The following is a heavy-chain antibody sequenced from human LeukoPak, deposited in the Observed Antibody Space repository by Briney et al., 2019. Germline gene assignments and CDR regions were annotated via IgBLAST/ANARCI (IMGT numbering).Heavy chain of an antibody. J-gene: IGHJ4*02. CDR2: IIPIFGTA. CDR1: GGTFSSYA. CDR3: ATFAARGAY. Sequence: ASVKVSCKASGGTFSSYAISWVRQAPGQGLEWMGGIIPIFGTASYAQKFQGRVTITTDESTSTAYMELSSLRSEDTAVCYCATFAARGAYWGQGTLVTVSS. V-gene: IGHV1-69*05. D-gene: IGHD6-6*01.